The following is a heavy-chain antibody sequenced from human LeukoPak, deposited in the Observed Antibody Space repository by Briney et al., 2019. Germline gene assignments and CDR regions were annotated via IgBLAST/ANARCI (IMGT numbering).Heavy chain of an antibody. D-gene: IGHD2-21*01. V-gene: IGHV3-48*03. CDR2: ISSGGGGI. J-gene: IGHJ4*02. Sequence: GGSLRLSCAASGFTFSSYDMNWVRQAPGKGLEWVSYISSGGGGIFYADSVKGRFTISRDNAKNSLHLQMNSLRAEDTAFYYCLSCGASHPSIYYFDYWGQGTLVTVSS. CDR1: GFTFSSYD. CDR3: LSCGASHPSIYYFDY.